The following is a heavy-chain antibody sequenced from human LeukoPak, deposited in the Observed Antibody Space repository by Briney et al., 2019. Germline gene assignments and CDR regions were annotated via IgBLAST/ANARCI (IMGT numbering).Heavy chain of an antibody. CDR3: ARDFGF. CDR2: ISTSSSDI. D-gene: IGHD3-10*01. Sequence: KTGGSLRLSCAASGFTFSSYWMSWVRQAPGKGLEWVSTISTSSSDIYYADSLKGRFTISRDNAKNSLYLQMNSLRAEDTAVYYCARDFGFWGQGTLVTVSS. J-gene: IGHJ4*02. CDR1: GFTFSSYW. V-gene: IGHV3-21*01.